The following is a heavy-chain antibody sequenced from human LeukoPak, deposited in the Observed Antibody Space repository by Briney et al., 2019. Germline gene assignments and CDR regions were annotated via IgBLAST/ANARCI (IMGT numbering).Heavy chain of an antibody. D-gene: IGHD2-2*01. CDR2: IIPIFGTA. Sequence: GASVKVSCKASGGTFSSYAISWVRQAPGQGLEWMGGIIPIFGTANYAQKFQGRVTITADESTSTAYMELSSLRSEDTAVYYCAREVIVVVPAASNGAFDIWGQGTMVTVSS. CDR3: AREVIVVVPAASNGAFDI. CDR1: GGTFSSYA. V-gene: IGHV1-69*13. J-gene: IGHJ3*02.